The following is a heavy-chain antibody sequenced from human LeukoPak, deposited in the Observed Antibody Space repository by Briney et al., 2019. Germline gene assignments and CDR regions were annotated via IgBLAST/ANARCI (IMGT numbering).Heavy chain of an antibody. CDR1: GGSISSYY. CDR2: IYHSGST. J-gene: IGHJ5*02. V-gene: IGHV4-59*12. CDR3: ARSRGLNWFDP. Sequence: SETLSLTCTVSGGSISSYYWSWIRQPPGKGLEWIGYIYHSGSTYYNPSLKSRVTISVDRSKNQFSLKLSSVTAADTAVYYCARSRGLNWFDPWGQGTLVTVSS.